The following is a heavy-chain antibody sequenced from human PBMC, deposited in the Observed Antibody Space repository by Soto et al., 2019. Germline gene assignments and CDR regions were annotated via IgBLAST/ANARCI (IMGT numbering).Heavy chain of an antibody. CDR1: GYTFTGYY. CDR2: INPNSGGT. D-gene: IGHD1-7*01. Sequence: ASVKVSCKASGYTFTGYYMHWVRQAPGQGLEWMGWINPNSGGTNYAQKFQGRVTMTRDTSISTAYMELSRLRSDDTAVYYCARNNWTYEHGMNVWGKGTTVTSSS. V-gene: IGHV1-2*02. CDR3: ARNNWTYEHGMNV. J-gene: IGHJ6*04.